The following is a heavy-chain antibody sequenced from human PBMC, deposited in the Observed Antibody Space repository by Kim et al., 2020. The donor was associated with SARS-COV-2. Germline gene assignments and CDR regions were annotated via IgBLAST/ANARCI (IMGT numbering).Heavy chain of an antibody. Sequence: SETLSLTCTVSGGSISSYYWSWIRQPPGKGLEWIGYIYYSGSTNYNPSLKSRVTISVDTSKNQFSLKLSSVTAADTAVYYCARDAKGGYDWGRGSGRYFDYWGQGTLVTVSS. J-gene: IGHJ4*02. CDR1: GGSISSYY. V-gene: IGHV4-59*01. D-gene: IGHD5-12*01. CDR2: IYYSGST. CDR3: ARDAKGGYDWGRGSGRYFDY.